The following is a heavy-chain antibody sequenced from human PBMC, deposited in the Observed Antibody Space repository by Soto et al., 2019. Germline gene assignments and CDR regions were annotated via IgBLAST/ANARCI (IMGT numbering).Heavy chain of an antibody. V-gene: IGHV4-4*07. CDR1: GDSVSKYY. D-gene: IGHD4-17*01. CDR3: ARSPAYGDYANLDT. CDR2: IHSTRSP. Sequence: PSETLSLTCTGSGDSVSKYYWNWIRQPAGKGLEWIGRIHSTRSPNYNPSLKSRVTMSVDTSKNQFSLKLNLTSVTAADTAVYYCARSPAYGDYANLDTWGQGTLVTVSS. J-gene: IGHJ5*02.